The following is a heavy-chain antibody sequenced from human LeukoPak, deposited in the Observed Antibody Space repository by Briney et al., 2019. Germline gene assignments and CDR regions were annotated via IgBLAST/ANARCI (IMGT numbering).Heavy chain of an antibody. V-gene: IGHV4-30-4*01. CDR3: ARGPQRSIAAAGTRSYYFDY. D-gene: IGHD6-13*01. Sequence: SQTLSLTCTVSGGSISSGDYYWSWIRQPPGKGLEWIGYIYYSGSTYYNPSLKSRVTISVDASKNQFSLKLSSVTAADTAVYYCARGPQRSIAAAGTRSYYFDYWGQGTLVTVSS. CDR1: GGSISSGDYY. J-gene: IGHJ4*02. CDR2: IYYSGST.